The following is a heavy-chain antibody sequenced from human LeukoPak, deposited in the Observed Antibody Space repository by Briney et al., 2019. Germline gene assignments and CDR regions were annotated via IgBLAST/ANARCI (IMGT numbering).Heavy chain of an antibody. Sequence: PGWCLRLSCAASGFTFSSYSMNWVRPAPGKGLEWVSSISSSSSYIYYADSVKGRFTISRDNAKNSLYLQMNSLRAEDTAVYYCARQGYSGYDYHFDYWGQGTLVTVSS. CDR2: ISSSSSYI. CDR3: ARQGYSGYDYHFDY. J-gene: IGHJ4*02. V-gene: IGHV3-21*01. CDR1: GFTFSSYS. D-gene: IGHD5-12*01.